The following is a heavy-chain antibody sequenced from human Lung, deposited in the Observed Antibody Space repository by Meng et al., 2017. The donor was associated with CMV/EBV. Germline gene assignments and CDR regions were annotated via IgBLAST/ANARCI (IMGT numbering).Heavy chain of an antibody. CDR1: GASIDSDNYY. V-gene: IGHV4-30-4*08. J-gene: IGHJ6*01. Sequence: LRLSCTVSGASIDSDNYYWSWIRQPPGKGLEWIGHIYYSGSSFYNPSLKSRVTISLNMSKNQFSLYLSSVTAADTAVYYCARADYYNLMDVWGQGNTVPVSS. CDR3: ARADYYNLMDV. CDR2: IYYSGSS.